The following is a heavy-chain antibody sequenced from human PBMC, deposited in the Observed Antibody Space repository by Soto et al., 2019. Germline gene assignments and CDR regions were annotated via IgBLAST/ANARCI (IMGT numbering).Heavy chain of an antibody. D-gene: IGHD2-8*02. J-gene: IGHJ4*02. CDR2: IIPISGTT. CDR3: ARWGGLSCSGAVCFKKPFDY. Sequence: QVQLVQSGAEVKRPESSMKVSCKPSGGTFNNYAINWVRQAPGQGLEWMGAIIPISGTTKYAQKFQGRVTITADKSTGTVYMDLSSLRSEDTGVYYCARWGGLSCSGAVCFKKPFDYLRQGTLFTVSS. V-gene: IGHV1-69*06. CDR1: GGTFNNYA.